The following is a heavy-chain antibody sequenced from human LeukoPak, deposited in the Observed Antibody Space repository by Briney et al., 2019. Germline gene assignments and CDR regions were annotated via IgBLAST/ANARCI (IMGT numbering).Heavy chain of an antibody. D-gene: IGHD2-2*02. CDR1: GYTFTDYY. V-gene: IGHV1-69-2*01. CDR3: ATMGYCSSTSCYTDGIDY. J-gene: IGHJ4*02. Sequence: ASVKVSCKVSGYTFTDYYMHWVQQAPGKGLEWMGLADPEDGETIYAEKFQGRVTITADTSTDTAYMELSSLRSEDTAVYYCATMGYCSSTSCYTDGIDYWGQGTLVTVSS. CDR2: ADPEDGET.